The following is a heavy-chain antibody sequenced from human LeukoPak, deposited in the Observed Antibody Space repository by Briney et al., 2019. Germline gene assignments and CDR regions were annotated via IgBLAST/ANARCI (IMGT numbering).Heavy chain of an antibody. D-gene: IGHD6-13*01. Sequence: ASVKVSCKASGYTFTSYAMHWVRQAPGQRLEWTGWINAGNGNTKYSQKFQGRVTITRDTSASTAYMELSSLRSEDTAVYYCAREAGYTDFDYWGQGTLVTVSS. CDR1: GYTFTSYA. J-gene: IGHJ4*02. V-gene: IGHV1-3*01. CDR2: INAGNGNT. CDR3: AREAGYTDFDY.